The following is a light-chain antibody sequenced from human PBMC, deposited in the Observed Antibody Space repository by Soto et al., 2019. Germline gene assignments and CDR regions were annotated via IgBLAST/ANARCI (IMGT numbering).Light chain of an antibody. CDR2: GNS. CDR1: SSNIGAGYD. V-gene: IGLV1-40*01. J-gene: IGLJ3*02. Sequence: QSVLTQPPPVSGAPGPRVTISCTASSSNIGAGYDVHWYQQLPGTAPKLLIHGNSNRPSGVPDRFSGSKSGTSASLAITGLQGEDEADYYCQSYDSSLSGWVFGGGTKLTVL. CDR3: QSYDSSLSGWV.